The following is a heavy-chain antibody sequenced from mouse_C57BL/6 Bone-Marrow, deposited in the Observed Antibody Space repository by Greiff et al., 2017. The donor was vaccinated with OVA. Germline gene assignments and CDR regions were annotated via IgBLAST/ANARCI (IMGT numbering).Heavy chain of an antibody. Sequence: VQLQQSGPELVKPGASVKLSCKASGYTFTSYDINWVKQRPGQGLEWIGWIYPRDGSTKYNEKFKGKATLTVDTSSSTAYMELHSLTSEDSAVYFCARLAYYGNSTVFAYWGQGTLVTVSA. CDR1: GYTFTSYD. D-gene: IGHD2-10*01. J-gene: IGHJ3*01. CDR3: ARLAYYGNSTVFAY. V-gene: IGHV1-85*01. CDR2: IYPRDGST.